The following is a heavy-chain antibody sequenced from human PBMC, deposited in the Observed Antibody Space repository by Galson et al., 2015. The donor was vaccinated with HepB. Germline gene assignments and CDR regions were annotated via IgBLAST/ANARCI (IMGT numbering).Heavy chain of an antibody. D-gene: IGHD3-3*01. J-gene: IGHJ6*02. V-gene: IGHV3-33*01. Sequence: SLRLSCAASGFIFNNYGMHWVRQAPGKGLEWVAVIWYDGSNKYYVDSVKGRFTISRDNSKNTLYLQMNSLRDEGTAVYYCARDRDYDFLSAFYAMDVWGQGTTVTVSS. CDR1: GFIFNNYG. CDR2: IWYDGSNK. CDR3: ARDRDYDFLSAFYAMDV.